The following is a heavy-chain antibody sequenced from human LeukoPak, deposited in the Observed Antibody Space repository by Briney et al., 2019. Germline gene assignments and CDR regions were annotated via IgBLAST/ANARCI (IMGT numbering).Heavy chain of an antibody. D-gene: IGHD3-22*01. J-gene: IGHJ4*02. CDR1: GGSISSYY. V-gene: IGHV4-59*01. Sequence: SETLSLTWTVSGGSISSYYWSWVRQPPGKGLEWGGYIYHSGSTNYNPSLKSRVTISVDTSKNQFSLKLSSVTAADTAVYYCARDSGNGITMIHDYWGQGTLVTVSS. CDR2: IYHSGST. CDR3: ARDSGNGITMIHDY.